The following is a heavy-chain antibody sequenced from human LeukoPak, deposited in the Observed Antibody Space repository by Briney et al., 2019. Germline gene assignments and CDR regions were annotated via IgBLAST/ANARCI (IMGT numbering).Heavy chain of an antibody. CDR1: GFPFSSYA. CDR3: AKNGDRGAYCTGGTCSPYFYYHMDV. D-gene: IGHD2-15*01. J-gene: IGHJ6*03. CDR2: ISGSGGST. V-gene: IGHV3-23*01. Sequence: GGALGLSLAASGFPFSSYAMSWGRPAPGKGLEWVSAISGSGGSTYYADSVKGRFTISRDNSKNTLYLQMNSLRDEDKAIYYCAKNGDRGAYCTGGTCSPYFYYHMDVWGKGTTVTI.